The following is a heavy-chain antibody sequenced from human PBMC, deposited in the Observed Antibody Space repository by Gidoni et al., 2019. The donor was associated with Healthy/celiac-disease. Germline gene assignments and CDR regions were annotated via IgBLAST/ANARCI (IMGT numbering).Heavy chain of an antibody. D-gene: IGHD1-1*01. CDR1: GVTFSSYW. CDR2: INSDGRST. V-gene: IGHV3-74*01. J-gene: IGHJ5*02. Sequence: EVQLVESGGGLVQPGGSLRLSWAASGVTFSSYWMPLVRQAPGKGLVWVSRINSDGRSTSYADSMKGRFTISRDNDKNTLYLQMNSLRAEDTAVYYCARRGPNWGFDPWGQGTLVTVSS. CDR3: ARRGPNWGFDP.